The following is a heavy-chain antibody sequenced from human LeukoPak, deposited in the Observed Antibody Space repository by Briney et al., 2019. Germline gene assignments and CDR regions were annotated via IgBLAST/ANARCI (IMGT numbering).Heavy chain of an antibody. CDR1: GFTFSDYY. Sequence: GGSLRLSCAASGFTFSDYYMSWIRQAPGKGLEWVSYISSSGSTIYYADSVKGRFTISRDNAKNSLYLQMNSLRAEDTVVYYCARVTGATTHWFDPWGQGTLVTVSS. CDR2: ISSSGSTI. D-gene: IGHD1-26*01. V-gene: IGHV3-11*01. CDR3: ARVTGATTHWFDP. J-gene: IGHJ5*02.